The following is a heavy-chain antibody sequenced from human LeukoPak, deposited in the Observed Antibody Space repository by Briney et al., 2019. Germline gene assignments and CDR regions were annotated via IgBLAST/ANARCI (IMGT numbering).Heavy chain of an antibody. CDR1: GGPISSSNW. CDR2: IQHSGST. Sequence: SETLSLTCAVSGGPISSSNWWTWVRQPPGKGLEWIGEIQHSGSTNYNPSLKSRVTISVDTSKNQFSLKLSSVTAADTAVYYCARVYYDSSGYPGVDYWGQGTLVTVSS. V-gene: IGHV4-4*02. J-gene: IGHJ4*02. CDR3: ARVYYDSSGYPGVDY. D-gene: IGHD3-22*01.